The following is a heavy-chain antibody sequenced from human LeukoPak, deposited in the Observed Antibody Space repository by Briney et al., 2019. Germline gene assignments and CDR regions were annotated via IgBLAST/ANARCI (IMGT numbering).Heavy chain of an antibody. CDR3: ARSMRAGGYFGY. D-gene: IGHD6-13*01. CDR1: GFTFSDYY. Sequence: GGSLRLSCAASGFTFSDYYMSWIRQAPGKGLEWVSYISSSGSNKYYADSVKGRVTISRDNAKNSLYLQMNSLRAEDTAVYYCARSMRAGGYFGYWGQGTLVTVSS. CDR2: ISSSGSNK. V-gene: IGHV3-11*04. J-gene: IGHJ4*02.